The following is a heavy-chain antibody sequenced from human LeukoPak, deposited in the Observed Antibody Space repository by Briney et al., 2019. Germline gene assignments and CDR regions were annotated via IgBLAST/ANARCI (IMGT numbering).Heavy chain of an antibody. J-gene: IGHJ4*02. CDR3: ARQGYSASFYFLDY. Sequence: SETLSLTCTVSGGSIRSYFWGWVRQPAGKGLEWIGRIYTTGATFYNPSLKTRLTMSIDTSKNQFSLRLTSVVAADTAVYYCARQGYSASFYFLDYWSQGTPVTVSS. CDR1: GGSIRSYF. V-gene: IGHV4-4*07. D-gene: IGHD2-21*01. CDR2: IYTTGAT.